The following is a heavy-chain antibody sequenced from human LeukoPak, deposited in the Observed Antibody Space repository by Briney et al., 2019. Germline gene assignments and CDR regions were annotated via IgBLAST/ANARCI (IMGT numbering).Heavy chain of an antibody. CDR2: ISGSGGST. V-gene: IGHV3-23*01. D-gene: IGHD3-10*01. Sequence: GGSLRLSCAASGFTFSSYAMSWVRQAPGKGLEWVSAISGSGGSTYYADSVKGRFTISRDNSKNTLYLQMNSLRAEDTAVYYCAKDRGMVRGEYPRGYYFDYWGQGTLVTVSS. CDR3: AKDRGMVRGEYPRGYYFDY. J-gene: IGHJ4*02. CDR1: GFTFSSYA.